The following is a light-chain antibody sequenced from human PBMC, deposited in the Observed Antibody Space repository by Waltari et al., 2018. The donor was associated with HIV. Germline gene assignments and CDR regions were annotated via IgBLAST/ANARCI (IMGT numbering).Light chain of an antibody. CDR3: CSYAGGSTL. Sequence: QSALTKPRSVSGSPGQSVTISCTMSSSDVGGHDYVSWFQQHPGKAPKLLVYDVTKRPSGVPNRFSGSKSGSTASLTISGLQAEDQGDYYCCSYAGGSTLFGGGTKLTVL. J-gene: IGLJ2*01. CDR2: DVT. V-gene: IGLV2-11*01. CDR1: SSDVGGHDY.